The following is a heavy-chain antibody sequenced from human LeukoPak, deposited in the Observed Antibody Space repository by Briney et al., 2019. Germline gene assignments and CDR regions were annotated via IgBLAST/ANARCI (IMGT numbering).Heavy chain of an antibody. CDR2: INHSGST. Sequence: PSETLSRTCAVYGGSFSGYYWSWIRQPPGKGLEWIGEINHSGSTNYNPSLKSRVTISVDTSKNQFSLKLSSVTAADTAVYYCARGGQDIVVVPAAYYYYYYGMDVWGQGTTVTVSS. CDR3: ARGGQDIVVVPAAYYYYYYGMDV. V-gene: IGHV4-34*01. D-gene: IGHD2-2*01. CDR1: GGSFSGYY. J-gene: IGHJ6*02.